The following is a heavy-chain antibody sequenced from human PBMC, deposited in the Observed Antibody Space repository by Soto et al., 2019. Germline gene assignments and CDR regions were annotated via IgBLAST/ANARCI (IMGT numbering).Heavy chain of an antibody. J-gene: IGHJ3*02. CDR3: AIIAPSITIFGVASDAFDI. Sequence: AASVKVSCKASGYTFTSYGISWVRQAPGQGLEWMGWISAYNGNTNYAQKLQGRVTMTTDTSTSTAYMELRSLRSDDTAVYYCAIIAPSITIFGVASDAFDIWGQGTMVTVSS. CDR2: ISAYNGNT. D-gene: IGHD3-3*01. V-gene: IGHV1-18*01. CDR1: GYTFTSYG.